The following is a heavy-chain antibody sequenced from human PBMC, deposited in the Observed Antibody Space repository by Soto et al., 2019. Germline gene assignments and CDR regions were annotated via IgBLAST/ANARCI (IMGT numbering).Heavy chain of an antibody. D-gene: IGHD6-13*01. V-gene: IGHV3-43*01. J-gene: IGHJ4*02. Sequence: GGSLRLSCAVSGFTFDDYTMHWVRQAPGKGLEWVSLISWDGGNTYYADSVKGRFTISRDNSNNSLYLQMNSLRTEDTAFYYCARDTSREEAGLDYWGQGTLVTVSS. CDR3: ARDTSREEAGLDY. CDR2: ISWDGGNT. CDR1: GFTFDDYT.